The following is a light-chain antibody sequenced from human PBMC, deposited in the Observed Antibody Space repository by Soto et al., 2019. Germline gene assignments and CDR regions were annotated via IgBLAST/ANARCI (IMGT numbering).Light chain of an antibody. V-gene: IGLV3-21*04. CDR2: YDS. CDR1: NIGSKS. Sequence: SYELTQPPSVSVAPGKTARITCGGNNIGSKSVQWYQQKPGQAPVLVIYYDSDRPSGIPERFSGSNSGNTATLTISRVEAGDEADYYCQVWDSSSDHPGVFGTGTKLTVL. J-gene: IGLJ1*01. CDR3: QVWDSSSDHPGV.